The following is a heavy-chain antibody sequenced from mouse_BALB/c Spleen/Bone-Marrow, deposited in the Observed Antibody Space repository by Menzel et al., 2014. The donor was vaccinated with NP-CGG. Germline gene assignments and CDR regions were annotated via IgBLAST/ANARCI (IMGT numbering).Heavy chain of an antibody. V-gene: IGHV1S81*02. J-gene: IGHJ1*01. CDR3: TRSDGYYVPHWYFDV. Sequence: VQLQQSGAELVKPGASVKLSCKASGYTFTSYYMYWVKQRPGQGLEWIGEINPSNGGTNFNEKFKSKATLTVDKSSSTAYMQLSSQTSEDSAVYYCTRSDGYYVPHWYFDVWGAGTTVTVSS. CDR1: GYTFTSYY. D-gene: IGHD2-3*01. CDR2: INPSNGGT.